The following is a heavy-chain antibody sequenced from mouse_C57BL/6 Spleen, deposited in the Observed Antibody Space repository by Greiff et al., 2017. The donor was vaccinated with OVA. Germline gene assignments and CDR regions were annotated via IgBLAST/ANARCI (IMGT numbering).Heavy chain of an antibody. Sequence: VQLQQPGAELVKPGASVKLSCKASGYTFTSYWMQWVKQRPGQGLEWIGEIDPSDSYTNYNQKFKGKATLTVDTSSSTAYMQLSSLTSEDSAVYYCARRITTVVARMDYWGQGTSVTVSS. CDR3: ARRITTVVARMDY. J-gene: IGHJ4*01. CDR1: GYTFTSYW. V-gene: IGHV1-50*01. D-gene: IGHD1-1*01. CDR2: IDPSDSYT.